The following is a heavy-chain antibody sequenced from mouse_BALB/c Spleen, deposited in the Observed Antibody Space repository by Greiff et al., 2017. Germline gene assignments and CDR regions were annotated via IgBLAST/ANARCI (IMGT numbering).Heavy chain of an antibody. J-gene: IGHJ3*01. D-gene: IGHD4-1*01. V-gene: IGHV3-6*02. CDR1: GYSITSGYY. Sequence: EVKVEESGPGLVKPSQSLSLTCSVTGYSITSGYYWNWIRQFPGNKLEWMGYISYDGSNNYNPSLKNRISITRDTSKNQFFLKLNSVTTEDTATYYCARARPNWDSAYWGQGTLVTVSA. CDR2: ISYDGSN. CDR3: ARARPNWDSAY.